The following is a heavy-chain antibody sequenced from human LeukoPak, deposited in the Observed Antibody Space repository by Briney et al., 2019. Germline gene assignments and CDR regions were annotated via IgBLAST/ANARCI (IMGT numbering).Heavy chain of an antibody. CDR1: GFTFSSYC. CDR3: ARVGWNIDS. Sequence: GGSLRLSCAASGFTFSSYCMHWVRDAPGEGLVCVSRINDDGSSTTYADSVKGRFTISRDNAKNTLHLQMNSLRAEDTAVYYCARVGWNIDSWGQGTLVTVSS. CDR2: INDDGSST. V-gene: IGHV3-74*01. J-gene: IGHJ4*02. D-gene: IGHD1/OR15-1a*01.